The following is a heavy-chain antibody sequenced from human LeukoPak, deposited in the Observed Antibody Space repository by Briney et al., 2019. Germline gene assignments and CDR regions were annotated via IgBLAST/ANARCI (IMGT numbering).Heavy chain of an antibody. CDR2: NNPLRGIT. J-gene: IGHJ5*02. CDR3: TRTMGYRPVAGLREKWFDP. V-gene: IGHV1-46*01. Sequence: ASVKVSCKTSGYTFTDYYVHWVRQAPGLGLEWMGINNPLRGITIYAQKFQGRVTMTMDTSTSTVYMDLSSLTSADTAVYYCTRTMGYRPVAGLREKWFDPWGQGTLVTVSS. D-gene: IGHD6-19*01. CDR1: GYTFTDYY.